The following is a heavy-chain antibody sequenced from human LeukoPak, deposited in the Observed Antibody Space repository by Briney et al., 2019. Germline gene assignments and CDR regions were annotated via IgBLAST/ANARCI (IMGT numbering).Heavy chain of an antibody. V-gene: IGHV3-33*01. D-gene: IGHD5-18*01. J-gene: IGHJ4*02. CDR3: ARDYEYQRIQLWPHYFDY. CDR2: IWYDGSNK. Sequence: PGGSLRLSCAASGFTFSSYGMHWVRQAPGKGLEWVAVIWYDGSNKYYADSVKGRFTISRDNSKNTLHLQMNSLRAEDTAVYYCARDYEYQRIQLWPHYFDYWGQGTLVTVSS. CDR1: GFTFSSYG.